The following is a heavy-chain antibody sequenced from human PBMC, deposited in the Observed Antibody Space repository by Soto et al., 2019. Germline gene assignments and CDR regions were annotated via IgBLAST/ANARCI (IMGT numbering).Heavy chain of an antibody. J-gene: IGHJ6*02. CDR2: SVYRGNT. CDR1: GGSIDNYY. CDR3: AAWGCTSASCPSYSSYGLEV. D-gene: IGHD2-2*01. V-gene: IGHV4-59*01. Sequence: QVQLQESGPGLVKPSETLSLTCTVSGGSIDNYYWSWIRQPPGKGLEWLGSSVYRGNTNYNPSLKIRVPISRDTSNNQFSLKLTSVIAADTAVYYCAAWGCTSASCPSYSSYGLEVWGQGTPVTVSS.